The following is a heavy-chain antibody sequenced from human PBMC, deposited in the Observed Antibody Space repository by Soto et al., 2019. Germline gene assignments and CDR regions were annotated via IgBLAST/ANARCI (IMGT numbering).Heavy chain of an antibody. V-gene: IGHV3-30-3*01. Sequence: QVQLVESGGDVVQPGRSLRLSCAASGFTFSSYAMYWVRQAPGKGLEWVAVISYDENNKYYADSVKGRFTISRDNSKNTLYLQMNSLRAEDTAVYYCARAGCDGGSCYTLVGLRYGMDVWGQGTTVTVSS. D-gene: IGHD2-15*01. CDR3: ARAGCDGGSCYTLVGLRYGMDV. J-gene: IGHJ6*02. CDR2: ISYDENNK. CDR1: GFTFSSYA.